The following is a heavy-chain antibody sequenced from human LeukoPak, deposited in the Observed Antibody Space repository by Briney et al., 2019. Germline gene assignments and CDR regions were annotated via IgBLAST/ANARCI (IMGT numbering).Heavy chain of an antibody. Sequence: SETLSLTCAVYGGSFSGYYWSWIRQPPGKGLEWIGEINHSGSTNYNPSLKSRVTISVDSSKNQFSLQVTSVTAADTAIYYCARGTIVVTTPWGHWGQGTLVTVSS. V-gene: IGHV4-34*01. J-gene: IGHJ4*02. CDR3: ARGTIVVTTPWGH. D-gene: IGHD3-22*01. CDR1: GGSFSGYY. CDR2: INHSGST.